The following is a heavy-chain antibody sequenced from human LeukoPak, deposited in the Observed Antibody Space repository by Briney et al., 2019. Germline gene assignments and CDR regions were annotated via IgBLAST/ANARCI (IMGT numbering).Heavy chain of an antibody. D-gene: IGHD6-13*01. V-gene: IGHV4-59*12. CDR1: GGSISGYY. J-gene: IGHJ4*02. CDR3: ARERAAAVDH. CDR2: IYYSGST. Sequence: SETLSLTCTVSGGSISGYYWSWIRQPPGKGLEWIGYIYYSGSTYYNPSLKSRVTISVDTSKNQFSLRLTSVTAADTAVYYCARERAAAVDHWGQGTLVTVSS.